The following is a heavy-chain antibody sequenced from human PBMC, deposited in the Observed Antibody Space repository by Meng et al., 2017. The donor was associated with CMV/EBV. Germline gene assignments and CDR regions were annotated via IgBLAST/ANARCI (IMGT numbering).Heavy chain of an antibody. CDR3: ARAWGGETRIGDYYGMDV. CDR2: INPNSGGT. J-gene: IGHJ6*02. D-gene: IGHD3-10*01. V-gene: IGHV1-2*02. Sequence: ASVKVSCKASGYTFTGYYMHWVRQAPGQGLEWMGWINPNSGGTNYAQKFQGRVTMTRGTSISTAYMELSRLRSDDTAVYYCARAWGGETRIGDYYGMDVWGQGTTVTV. CDR1: GYTFTGYY.